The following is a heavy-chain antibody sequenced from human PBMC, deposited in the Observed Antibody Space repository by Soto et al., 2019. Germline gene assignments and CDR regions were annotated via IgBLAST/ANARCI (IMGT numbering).Heavy chain of an antibody. CDR1: GYIFVNYG. D-gene: IGHD3-16*01. CDR2: ISAYTGNT. J-gene: IGHJ6*02. Sequence: QVQLVQSGDEVKKPGASVKVSCKASGYIFVNYGIAWVRQAPGQGLEWMGWISAYTGNTHSATKVQGRLTMTTDTSTSTADMDPGSLTSDDTAVYYCVMVDNYVTPTPQDVWGQGTTVTVS. CDR3: VMVDNYVTPTPQDV. V-gene: IGHV1-18*01.